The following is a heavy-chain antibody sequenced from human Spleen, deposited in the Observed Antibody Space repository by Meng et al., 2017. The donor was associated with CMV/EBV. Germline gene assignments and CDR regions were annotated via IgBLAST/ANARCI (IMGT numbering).Heavy chain of an antibody. CDR1: GGSISPYY. CDR3: ARSIRADYYYGMDV. D-gene: IGHD5-24*01. V-gene: IGHV4-59*01. CDR2: IYYSGST. Sequence: SETLSLTCTVSGGSISPYYWSWIRQPPGKGLEWIGYIYYSGSTNYNPSLKSRVTISVDTSKNQFSLKLSSVTAADTAVYYCARSIRADYYYGMDVWGQGTTVTVSS. J-gene: IGHJ6*02.